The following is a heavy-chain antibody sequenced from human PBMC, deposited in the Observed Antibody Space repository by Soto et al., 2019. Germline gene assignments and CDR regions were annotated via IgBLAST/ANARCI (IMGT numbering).Heavy chain of an antibody. CDR1: GFTFSNYA. CDR3: AKVSFSWELHFYNY. Sequence: GGPLRLSCAASGFTFSNYAMILVRQAPGKGLEWVSAISGSGGSTYYADSVKGRFTISRDNSKNTLYLQMNSLRAEDTAVYYCAKVSFSWELHFYNYWGQGTLVTVSS. D-gene: IGHD1-26*01. J-gene: IGHJ4*02. V-gene: IGHV3-23*01. CDR2: ISGSGGST.